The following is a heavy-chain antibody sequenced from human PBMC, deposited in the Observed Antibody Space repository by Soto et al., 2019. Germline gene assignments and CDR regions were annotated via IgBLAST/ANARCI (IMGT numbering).Heavy chain of an antibody. CDR3: ARPEKTTAYYYYPMNV. J-gene: IGHJ6*02. CDR2: ISTNSATI. CDR1: GFTFRDFD. D-gene: IGHD4-4*01. V-gene: IGHV3-48*02. Sequence: GGSLRLSCAASGFTFRDFDMYWVRQAPGKGLEWLSYISTNSATIYYADSVKGRFTISRDNAKNSLYLQINTLKYEDTAVYYCARPEKTTAYYYYPMNVWGQGTTVTVSS.